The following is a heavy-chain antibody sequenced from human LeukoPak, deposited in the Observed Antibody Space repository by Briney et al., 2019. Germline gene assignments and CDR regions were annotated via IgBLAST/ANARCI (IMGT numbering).Heavy chain of an antibody. CDR2: INPSGGST. CDR3: AAGVRYQGGY. J-gene: IGHJ4*02. D-gene: IGHD2-2*01. CDR1: GYTFTSYY. V-gene: IGHV1-46*03. Sequence: ASVKVSCKASGYTFTSYYIHWVRQAPGQGLEWMGIINPSGGSTSYAQKFQVRVTMTRDMSTSTVYMELSSLRSEDTAVYYCAAGVRYQGGYWGQGTLVTVSS.